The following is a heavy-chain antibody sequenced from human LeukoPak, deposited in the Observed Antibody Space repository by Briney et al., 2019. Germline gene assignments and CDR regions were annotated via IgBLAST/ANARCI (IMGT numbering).Heavy chain of an antibody. V-gene: IGHV3-20*04. D-gene: IGHD6-13*01. CDR3: ARGPPRSSGSWTFDY. Sequence: GRSLRLSSATSGFIFDGYAITWVRQTPGKGLEWVAGINWNGGSTYYAESVKGRFTISRDDAKNSLYLQMNSLRAEDTAFYYCARGPPRSSGSWTFDYWGQGTRVTVSS. J-gene: IGHJ4*02. CDR1: GFIFDGYA. CDR2: INWNGGST.